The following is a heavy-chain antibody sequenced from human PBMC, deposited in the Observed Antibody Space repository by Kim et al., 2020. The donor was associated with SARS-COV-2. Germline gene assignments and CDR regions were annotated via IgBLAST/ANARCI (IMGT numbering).Heavy chain of an antibody. CDR1: GYNFTSYW. D-gene: IGHD2-15*01. CDR2: IYPGDSDT. V-gene: IGHV5-51*01. J-gene: IGHJ4*02. CDR3: ARLDCSGGSCYSGYFDY. Sequence: GESLKISCKGSGYNFTSYWIGWVRQMPGKGLEWVGIIYPGDSDTRYSPSFQGQVTISADKSIRTGYLQWSSLKASDTAMYYCARLDCSGGSCYSGYFDYWGQGTLVTVSS.